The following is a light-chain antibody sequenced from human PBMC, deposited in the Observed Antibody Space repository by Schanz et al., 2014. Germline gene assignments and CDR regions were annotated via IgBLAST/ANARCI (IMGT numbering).Light chain of an antibody. V-gene: IGKV3-15*01. Sequence: EIVMTQSPATLSVSPGERATLSCRASQTVNGNYIAWYQEKPGQAPRLLIYGASNRATGIATRFSGSGFGTEFTLTISGLQSEDFAIYYCQQYHTSRTFGQGTKVEI. CDR1: QTVNGN. J-gene: IGKJ1*01. CDR2: GAS. CDR3: QQYHTSRT.